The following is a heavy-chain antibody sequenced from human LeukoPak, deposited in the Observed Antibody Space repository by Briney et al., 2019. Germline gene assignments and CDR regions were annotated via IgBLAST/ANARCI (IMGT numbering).Heavy chain of an antibody. J-gene: IGHJ4*02. D-gene: IGHD3-22*01. Sequence: PSETLSLTCTVSGGSISSSSYYWGWIRQPPGKGLEWIGSIYYSGSTYYNPSLKSRVTISVDTSKNQFSLKLSSVTAADTAVYYCASLWFDSSGYYYDYWGQGTLVTVSS. CDR2: IYYSGST. V-gene: IGHV4-39*01. CDR3: ASLWFDSSGYYYDY. CDR1: GGSISSSSYY.